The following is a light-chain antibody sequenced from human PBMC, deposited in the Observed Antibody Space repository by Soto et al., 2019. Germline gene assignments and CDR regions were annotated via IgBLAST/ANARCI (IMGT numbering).Light chain of an antibody. Sequence: QSVLTQPASVSGSPGQSITISCTGTSSDVGGYNYVSRYQQHPGKAPKLMIYEVSNRPSGVSNRFSGSKSGNTASLTISGLQAEDEADYYCSSYTSSSVVFGGGTKLTVL. V-gene: IGLV2-14*01. CDR2: EVS. J-gene: IGLJ2*01. CDR3: SSYTSSSVV. CDR1: SSDVGGYNY.